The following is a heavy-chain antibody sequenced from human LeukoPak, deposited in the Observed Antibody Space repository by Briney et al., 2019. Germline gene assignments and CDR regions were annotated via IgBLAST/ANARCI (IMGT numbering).Heavy chain of an antibody. CDR3: AREERGFLLGY. V-gene: IGHV3-30-3*01. CDR1: GYTFTSNY. CDR2: LSYNGHAQ. D-gene: IGHD1-26*01. Sequence: SCKASGYTFTSNYIHWVRQAPGKALEWVALLSYNGHAQYYADSVRGRFTISRDTSKNTLFLQLDSLRTEDTAVYYCAREERGFLLGYWGQGTLVTVSS. J-gene: IGHJ4*02.